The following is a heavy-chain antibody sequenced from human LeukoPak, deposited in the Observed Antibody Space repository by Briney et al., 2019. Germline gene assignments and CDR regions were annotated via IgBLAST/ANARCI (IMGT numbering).Heavy chain of an antibody. CDR2: ISHSGST. CDR1: GGSFSGYY. Sequence: SETLSLTCAVYGGSFSGYYWSWIRQPPGKGLEWIGEISHSGSTNYNPSLKSRVTISVDTSKNQFSLKLSSVTAADTAVYYCARVHGYSGYDADYWGQGTLVTVSS. D-gene: IGHD5-12*01. J-gene: IGHJ4*02. V-gene: IGHV4-34*01. CDR3: ARVHGYSGYDADY.